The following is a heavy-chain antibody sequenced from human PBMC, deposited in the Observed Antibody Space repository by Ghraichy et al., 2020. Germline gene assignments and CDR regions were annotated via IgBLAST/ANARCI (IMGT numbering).Heavy chain of an antibody. D-gene: IGHD2-2*01. CDR2: IIPIFGTA. J-gene: IGHJ3*02. Sequence: SVKVSCKASGGTFSSYAISWVRQAPGQGLEWMGGIIPIFGTANYAQKFQGRVTITADKSTSTAYMELSSLRSEDTAVYYCARDLRDCSSTSCYESNAFDIWGQGTMVTVSS. CDR1: GGTFSSYA. CDR3: ARDLRDCSSTSCYESNAFDI. V-gene: IGHV1-69*06.